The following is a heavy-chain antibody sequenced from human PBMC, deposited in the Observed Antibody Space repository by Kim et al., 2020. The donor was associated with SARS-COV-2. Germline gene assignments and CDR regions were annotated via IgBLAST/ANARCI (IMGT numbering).Heavy chain of an antibody. V-gene: IGHV1-8*01. J-gene: IGHJ3*02. CDR2: T. Sequence: TGYAQKFQGRVTMTRNTSISTAYMELSSLRSEDTAVYYCAREGALDAFDIWGQGTMVTVSS. CDR3: AREGALDAFDI. D-gene: IGHD1-26*01.